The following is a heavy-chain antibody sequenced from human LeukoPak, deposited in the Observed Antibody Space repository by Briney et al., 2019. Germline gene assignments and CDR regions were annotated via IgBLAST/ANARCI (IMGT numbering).Heavy chain of an antibody. CDR1: GDSVSKNSVA. J-gene: IGHJ4*02. D-gene: IGHD3-16*01. Sequence: SQTLSLTCAISGDSVSKNSVAWNWIRQSPLRGLEWLGRTYYRSKWYDDYAVSVKSRITINPGTSKNQFSLHLKSVTPEDTAVYYCARDWGDGAGYDYWGQGTLVTVSS. CDR3: ARDWGDGAGYDY. CDR2: TYYRSKWYD. V-gene: IGHV6-1*01.